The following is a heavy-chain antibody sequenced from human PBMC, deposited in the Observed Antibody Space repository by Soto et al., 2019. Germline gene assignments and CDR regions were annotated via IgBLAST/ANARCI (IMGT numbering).Heavy chain of an antibody. V-gene: IGHV1-69*06. D-gene: IGHD3-3*01. CDR2: IIPIFGTA. J-gene: IGHJ4*02. CDR1: GGTFSSYA. CDR3: APLDDFWSGSHS. Sequence: SVKVSCKASGGTFSSYAISWVRQAPGQGLEWMGGIIPIFGTANYGQKFQGRVTITADKSTSTAYMELSSLRSEDTAVYYGAPLDDFWSGSHSWGQGTMVTVSS.